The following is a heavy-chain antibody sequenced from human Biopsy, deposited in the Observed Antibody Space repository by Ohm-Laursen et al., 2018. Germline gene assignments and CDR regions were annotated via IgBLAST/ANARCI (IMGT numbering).Heavy chain of an antibody. CDR3: ARATNSTGWPYYYFYGMDV. CDR2: IYHSGST. J-gene: IGHJ6*02. Sequence: GTLSLTCTVSGGSISSDYWSWIRQTPGKGLEWIGYIYHSGSTNYNPSLKSRVTISVDTSKNQFSLRLNPVTAADTAVYYCARATNSTGWPYYYFYGMDVWGQGTTVTVSS. CDR1: GGSISSDY. V-gene: IGHV4-59*01. D-gene: IGHD2/OR15-2a*01.